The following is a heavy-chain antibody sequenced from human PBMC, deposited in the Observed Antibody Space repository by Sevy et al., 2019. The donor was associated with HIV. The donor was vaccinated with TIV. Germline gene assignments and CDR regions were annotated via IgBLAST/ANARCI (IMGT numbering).Heavy chain of an antibody. CDR3: ARGPFTLTGYSSSCSPSSYGMDV. V-gene: IGHV4-34*01. CDR2: INHSGST. Sequence: SETLSLTCAVYGGSFSGYYWSWIRQPPGKGLEWIGEINHSGSTNYNPSLKSRVTISVDTSKNQFSLKLSSVTAADTAVYYCARGPFTLTGYSSSCSPSSYGMDVWGQGTTVTVSS. D-gene: IGHD6-13*01. J-gene: IGHJ6*02. CDR1: GGSFSGYY.